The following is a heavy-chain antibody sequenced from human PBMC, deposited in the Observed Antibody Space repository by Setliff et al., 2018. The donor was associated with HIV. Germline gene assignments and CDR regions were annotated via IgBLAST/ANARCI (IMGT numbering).Heavy chain of an antibody. CDR2: IYYNGHT. CDR1: GGSITSSNSY. J-gene: IGHJ3*01. CDR3: VKHFWTDYYDWRDTGAFDL. V-gene: IGHV4-39*01. Sequence: SETLSLTCTVSGGSITSSNSYWGWIRQSPGKGLEWIGSIYYNGHTSYNPSLQSRVTISVDRSQNQFSLRLRSVTAADTAVYYCVKHFWTDYYDWRDTGAFDLWGQGTMVTVSS. D-gene: IGHD3-22*01.